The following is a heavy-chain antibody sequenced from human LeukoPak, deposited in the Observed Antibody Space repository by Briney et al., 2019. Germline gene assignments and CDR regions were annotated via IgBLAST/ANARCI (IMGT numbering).Heavy chain of an antibody. CDR2: INTDGSRT. Sequence: PGGSLRLSCAASGFTFSSYRMHWVRQAPGKGLVWVSRINTDGSRTNSAASVKGLSTISRNNAKNTQYLQMNRLTAEDTVVYYCARGIVRAICDYWGQRALVTVSS. CDR3: ARGIVRAICDY. D-gene: IGHD1-26*01. CDR1: GFTFSSYR. V-gene: IGHV3-74*01. J-gene: IGHJ4*02.